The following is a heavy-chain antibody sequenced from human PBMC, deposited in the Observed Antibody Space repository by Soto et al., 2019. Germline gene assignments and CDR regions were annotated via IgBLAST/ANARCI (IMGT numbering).Heavy chain of an antibody. CDR1: GGSISGYY. D-gene: IGHD2-21*02. CDR2: MYNTGST. Sequence: QVQLQESGPGLVKPSETLSLTCTVSGGSISGYYWSWIRQPPGKGLEWIGYMYNTGSTVYNPSFKSRLTISVDMSQNQFSLKLNSVTAADTAVYYCARDLWGYCGTDCYPLDVWGQGTTVTVSS. V-gene: IGHV4-59*01. CDR3: ARDLWGYCGTDCYPLDV. J-gene: IGHJ6*02.